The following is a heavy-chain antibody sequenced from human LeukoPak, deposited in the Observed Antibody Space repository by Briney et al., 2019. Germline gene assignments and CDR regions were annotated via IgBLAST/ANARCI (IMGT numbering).Heavy chain of an antibody. Sequence: GGSLRLSCAASGLTFSTFWMHWVRQAPGKGLEWVSRINGDGSSTSYADSVKGRFTISRDNAKNTLHLHMNSLRAGDTAMYYCARDRGDGRNYYYGMDVWGQGTTVTVS. CDR3: ARDRGDGRNYYYGMDV. CDR2: INGDGSST. J-gene: IGHJ6*02. D-gene: IGHD3-16*01. V-gene: IGHV3-74*01. CDR1: GLTFSTFW.